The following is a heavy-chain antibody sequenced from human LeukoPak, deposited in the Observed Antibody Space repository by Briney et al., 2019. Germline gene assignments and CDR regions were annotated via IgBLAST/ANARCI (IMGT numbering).Heavy chain of an antibody. Sequence: GGSLRLSCAASGFTVISYSMNWVRQAPGKGLEWVSSISSSSSYIYYADSVKGRFTISRDNAKNSLYLQMNSLRAEDTAVYYCARGQLEFYSYMDVWGKGTTVTVSS. CDR2: ISSSSSYI. CDR1: GFTVISYS. V-gene: IGHV3-21*01. CDR3: ARGQLEFYSYMDV. D-gene: IGHD1-1*01. J-gene: IGHJ6*03.